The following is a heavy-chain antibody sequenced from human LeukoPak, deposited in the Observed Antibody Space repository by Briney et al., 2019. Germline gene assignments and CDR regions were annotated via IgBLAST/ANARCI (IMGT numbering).Heavy chain of an antibody. CDR3: ANSRERWLIEGLYFQF. CDR2: IDSRDNTI. V-gene: IGHV3-11*01. CDR1: GFPFSYFQ. J-gene: IGHJ1*01. D-gene: IGHD6-19*01. Sequence: GGSLRLSCEGSGFPFSYFQMSWVRQVPGKGLEWVSFIDSRDNTIYYADSVKGRFTISRDNSKNTVYLQMRSLRVEDTAVYYCANSRERWLIEGLYFQFGGQGTLVTVSS.